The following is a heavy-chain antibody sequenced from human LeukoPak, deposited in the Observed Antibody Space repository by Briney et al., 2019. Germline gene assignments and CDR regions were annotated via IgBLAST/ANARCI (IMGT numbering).Heavy chain of an antibody. CDR2: IYYSGST. Sequence: SETLSLTCTVSGGSISSSSYYWGWIRQPPGKGLEWIGSIYYSGSTYYNPSLKSRVTISVDTSKNQFSLKLSSVTAADTAVYYCATLGLGYCSSTSCYAYYFDYWGQGTLVTVSS. CDR3: ATLGLGYCSSTSCYAYYFDY. J-gene: IGHJ4*02. CDR1: GGSISSSSYY. V-gene: IGHV4-39*01. D-gene: IGHD2-2*01.